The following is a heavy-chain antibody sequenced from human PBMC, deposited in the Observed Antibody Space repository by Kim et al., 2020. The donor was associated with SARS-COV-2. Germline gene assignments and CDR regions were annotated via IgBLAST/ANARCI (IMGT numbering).Heavy chain of an antibody. J-gene: IGHJ6*02. Sequence: GGSLRLSCAASGFTFVNYAMHWVRQVPGKGLEWVSLINGDGGRTYYAGSVRGRFTISRDNSKNSLYLQMNDLRIEDTALYYCARWDGDTNGYYYHGLDVWGQGTTVAVSS. CDR3: ARWDGDTNGYYYHGLDV. CDR1: GFTFVNYA. V-gene: IGHV3-43*02. CDR2: INGDGGRT. D-gene: IGHD2-8*01.